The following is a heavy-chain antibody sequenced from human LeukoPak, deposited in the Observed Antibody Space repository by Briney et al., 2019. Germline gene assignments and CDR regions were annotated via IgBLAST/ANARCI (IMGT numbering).Heavy chain of an antibody. D-gene: IGHD3-22*01. CDR1: GGSFRSFV. J-gene: IGHJ3*01. CDR2: ITPMLNTT. V-gene: IGHV1-69*05. Sequence: SVKVSCKASGGSFRSFVITWLRQAPGQGLEWMGGITPMLNTTKYAQKFQGRVTITTDESTSTAYMDLNSLRSEDTAVYYCAMYYCDSSGYYASDSLDVWGQATMVTVSS. CDR3: AMYYCDSSGYYASDSLDV.